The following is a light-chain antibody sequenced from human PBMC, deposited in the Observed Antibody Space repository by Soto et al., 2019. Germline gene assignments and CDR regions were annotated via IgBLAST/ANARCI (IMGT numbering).Light chain of an antibody. CDR1: QSISNW. Sequence: DIQMNQSPSTLPASVGDRVTITCRASQSISNWLACYQQKPGTAPKLLIYHASTLESGVPSRFSGSGSGTEFTLTISSLQPDDFATYYCQQYNSYSFGQGTKV. J-gene: IGKJ1*01. V-gene: IGKV1-5*01. CDR2: HAS. CDR3: QQYNSYS.